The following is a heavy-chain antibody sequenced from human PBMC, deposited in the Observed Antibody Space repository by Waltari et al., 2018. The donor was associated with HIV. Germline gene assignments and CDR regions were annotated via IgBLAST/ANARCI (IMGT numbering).Heavy chain of an antibody. CDR2: ISRESKNI. V-gene: IGHV3-48*02. D-gene: IGHD3-9*01. CDR1: GFTFGQYS. Sequence: EEQLVEAGGGGVIKPGESLRLSCVGAGFTFGQYSVDWVRQAPGKGLGWISYISRESKNIQYADSVKGRFTVSRDNAKESLYLQMNSLRDGDTAVYYCARDTLNFYFGLDVWGQGTTVTVSS. CDR3: ARDTLNFYFGLDV. J-gene: IGHJ6*02.